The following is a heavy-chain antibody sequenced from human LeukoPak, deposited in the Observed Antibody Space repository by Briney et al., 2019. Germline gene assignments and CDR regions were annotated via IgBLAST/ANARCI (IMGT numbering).Heavy chain of an antibody. CDR3: ARDGNWNFGYFDY. J-gene: IGHJ4*02. V-gene: IGHV3-23*01. CDR1: GFTFKNYA. CDR2: ITGSGVDT. D-gene: IGHD1-7*01. Sequence: GGSLRLSCAASGFTFKNYAMSWVRQAPGKGLEWVSVITGSGVDTGYADSVRGRLTISRDNSKNTLFLQINSLRAEDTAVYYCARDGNWNFGYFDYWGQGTLVTVSS.